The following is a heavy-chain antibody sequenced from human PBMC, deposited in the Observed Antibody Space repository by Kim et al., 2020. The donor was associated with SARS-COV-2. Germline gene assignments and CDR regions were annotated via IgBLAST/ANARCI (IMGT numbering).Heavy chain of an antibody. Sequence: LKSRVTLSVDTSKNQFSLKLSSVTAADTAVYYCARVSSAATLHYYYGMDVWGQGTTVTVSS. V-gene: IGHV4-31*02. J-gene: IGHJ6*02. CDR3: ARVSSAATLHYYYGMDV. D-gene: IGHD2-15*01.